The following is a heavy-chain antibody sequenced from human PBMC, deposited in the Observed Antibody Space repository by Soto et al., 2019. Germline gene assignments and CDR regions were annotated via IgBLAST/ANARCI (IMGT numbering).Heavy chain of an antibody. CDR2: ISYDGSNK. Sequence: PGGSLRLSCAASGFTFSSYGMHWVRQAPGKGLEWVAVISYDGSNKYYADSVKGRFTISRDNSKNTLYLQMNSLRAEDTAVYYCANGIVGAIFYWGQGTLVTVSS. CDR3: ANGIVGAIFY. D-gene: IGHD1-26*01. J-gene: IGHJ4*02. V-gene: IGHV3-30*18. CDR1: GFTFSSYG.